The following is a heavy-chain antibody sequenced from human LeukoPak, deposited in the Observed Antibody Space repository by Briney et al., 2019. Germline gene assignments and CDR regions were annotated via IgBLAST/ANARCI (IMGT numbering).Heavy chain of an antibody. J-gene: IGHJ4*02. V-gene: IGHV3-23*01. CDR3: AKDQAPPEQDSSGWSN. CDR1: GFTFSSYA. D-gene: IGHD6-19*01. CDR2: ISGSGGST. Sequence: PGGSLRLSCAASGFTFSSYAMSWVRQAPGKGLEWVSTISGSGGSTYYADSVKGRFTISRDNSKNTLYLQMNSLRAEDTAVYYCAKDQAPPEQDSSGWSNWGQGTLVTVSS.